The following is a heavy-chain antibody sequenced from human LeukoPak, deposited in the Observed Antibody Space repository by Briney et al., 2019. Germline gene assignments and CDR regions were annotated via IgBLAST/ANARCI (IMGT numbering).Heavy chain of an antibody. V-gene: IGHV3-23*01. D-gene: IGHD4-17*01. CDR2: ISGSGGST. Sequence: PGGSLRLSCEASGFTFTSYGMSWVRQAPGKGLEWVSVISGSGGSTFYADSVKGRFTISRDNSKNTLYLQMNSLRTEDTAVYYCAKRGDYGSYWYFDLWGRGTLVTVSS. CDR1: GFTFTSYG. J-gene: IGHJ2*01. CDR3: AKRGDYGSYWYFDL.